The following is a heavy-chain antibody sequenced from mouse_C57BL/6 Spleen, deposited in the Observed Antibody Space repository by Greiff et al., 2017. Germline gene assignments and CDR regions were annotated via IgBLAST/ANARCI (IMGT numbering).Heavy chain of an antibody. J-gene: IGHJ1*03. Sequence: VQLQASGAELARPGASVKLSCKASGYTFTSYGISWVKQRTGQGLEWIGEIYPRSGNTYYNEKFKGKATLTADKSSSTAYMELRSLTSADDAVYVCARGSLDSRSYPYFDVWGTGTTLTVSS. CDR3: ARGSLDSRSYPYFDV. CDR1: GYTFTSYG. CDR2: IYPRSGNT. D-gene: IGHD1-1*01. V-gene: IGHV1-81*01.